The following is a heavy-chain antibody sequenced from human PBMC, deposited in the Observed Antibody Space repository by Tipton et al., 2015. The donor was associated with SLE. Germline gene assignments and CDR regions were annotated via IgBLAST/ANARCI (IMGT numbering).Heavy chain of an antibody. CDR1: GYPFTDYF. CDR3: ASPGPYKYDTSGYGT. D-gene: IGHD3-22*01. Sequence: QVQLVQSGPEVKKPGASVKVSCKASGYPFTDYFMHWVRQAPGQGLGWMGWINPISGGTDYAQKFQGRVTMTRDTSISTAYMEVSRLGPDDTAVYYCASPGPYKYDTSGYGTWGQGTLVTVSS. J-gene: IGHJ4*02. V-gene: IGHV1-2*02. CDR2: INPISGGT.